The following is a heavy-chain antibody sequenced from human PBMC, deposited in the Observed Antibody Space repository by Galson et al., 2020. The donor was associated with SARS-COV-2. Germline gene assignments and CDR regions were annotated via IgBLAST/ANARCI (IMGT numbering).Heavy chain of an antibody. CDR2: IYYSGST. CDR1: GGSISSSSYY. CDR3: ARQMVSSDRDDAFDI. Sequence: SETLSLTCTVSGGSISSSSYYWGWIRQPPGKGLEWIGSIYYSGSTYYNPSLKSRVTISVDTSKNQFSLKLSSVTAADTAVYYCARQMVSSDRDDAFDIWGQGTMVTVSS. V-gene: IGHV4-39*01. J-gene: IGHJ3*02. D-gene: IGHD3-22*01.